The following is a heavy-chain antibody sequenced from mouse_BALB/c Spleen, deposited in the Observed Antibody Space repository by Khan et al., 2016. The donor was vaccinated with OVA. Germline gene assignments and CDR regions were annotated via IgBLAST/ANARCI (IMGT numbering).Heavy chain of an antibody. V-gene: IGHV1S135*01. CDR3: ARMSITTAYYAMDY. CDR1: NYSFTDYN. D-gene: IGHD1-1*01. Sequence: VQLQQSGPDLVKPGASVKVSCKASNYSFTDYNMYWVKQSHGKSLEWIGYIDPYSGGTSYNQKFKGKAILTVDKSSSTAFMHLNSLTSEDSAVYYCARMSITTAYYAMDYWGQGTSVTVSS. CDR2: IDPYSGGT. J-gene: IGHJ4*01.